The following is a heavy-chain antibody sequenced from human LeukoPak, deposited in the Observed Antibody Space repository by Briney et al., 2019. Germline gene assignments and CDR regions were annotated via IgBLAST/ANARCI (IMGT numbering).Heavy chain of an antibody. D-gene: IGHD3-22*01. V-gene: IGHV3-21*01. CDR2: ISSSSSYI. CDR1: GFTFSSYS. J-gene: IGHJ4*02. CDR3: ARDLDDSSGYQPDY. Sequence: GGSLRLSCAASGFTFSSYSMNWVRQAPGKGLEWVSSISSSSSYIHYADSVKGRFTISRDNAKNSLYLQMNSLRAEDTAVYYCARDLDDSSGYQPDYWGQGTLVTVSS.